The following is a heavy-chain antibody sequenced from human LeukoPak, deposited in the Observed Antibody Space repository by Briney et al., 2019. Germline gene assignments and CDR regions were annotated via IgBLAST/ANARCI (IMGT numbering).Heavy chain of an antibody. CDR1: GFTFSSYG. V-gene: IGHV3-30*18. CDR3: AKDYGGCYYFDY. J-gene: IGHJ4*02. CDR2: ISYDGSNK. Sequence: GGSLRLSCAASGFTFSSYGMHWVRQAPGKGLEWVAVISYDGSNKYYADSVKGRFTISRDNSKNTLYLQMNSLRAEDTAVYYCAKDYGGCYYFDYWGQGTLVTVSS. D-gene: IGHD1-26*01.